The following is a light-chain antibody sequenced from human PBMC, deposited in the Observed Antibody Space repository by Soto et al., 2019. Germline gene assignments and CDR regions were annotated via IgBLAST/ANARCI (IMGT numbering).Light chain of an antibody. CDR3: QQRSNWPPLT. V-gene: IGKV3-11*01. J-gene: IGKJ4*01. Sequence: EIVLTQSPATLSLSPGERATLSCSASQRVSSYLAWYQQKPGQAPRLLIYDASNRATGIPARFSGSGSATDFALTISSLEPEDFAVYYCQQRSNWPPLTFGGGTKVEIK. CDR1: QRVSSY. CDR2: DAS.